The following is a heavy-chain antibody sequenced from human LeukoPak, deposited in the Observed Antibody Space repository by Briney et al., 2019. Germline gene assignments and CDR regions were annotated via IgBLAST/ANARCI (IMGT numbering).Heavy chain of an antibody. CDR3: ARHASNYVGVLDY. CDR2: IYTSGST. D-gene: IGHD4-11*01. V-gene: IGHV4-4*09. Sequence: SEPLSLTCTASGGSISSYYWSWFRQPPGKGLEWIGYIYTSGSTNYNPSLKSRVTISVDTSKNQFSLKLSSVTAADTAVYYCARHASNYVGVLDYWGQGTLVTVSS. CDR1: GGSISSYY. J-gene: IGHJ4*02.